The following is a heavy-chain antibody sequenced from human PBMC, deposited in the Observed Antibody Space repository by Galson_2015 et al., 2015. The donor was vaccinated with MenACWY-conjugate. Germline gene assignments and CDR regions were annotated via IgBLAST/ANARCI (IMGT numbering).Heavy chain of an antibody. Sequence: SLRLSCAVSGFTFSNAWMNWVRQAPGKGLEWVGRIKSKTDGGTTDYAAPVKGRFTISRHDSKNTLYLQMNSLKTEDTAVYYCITDRVDLRAKWGQGTLVTVSS. D-gene: IGHD5-12*01. V-gene: IGHV3-15*07. CDR3: ITDRVDLRAK. CDR1: GFTFSNAW. CDR2: IKSKTDGGTT. J-gene: IGHJ4*02.